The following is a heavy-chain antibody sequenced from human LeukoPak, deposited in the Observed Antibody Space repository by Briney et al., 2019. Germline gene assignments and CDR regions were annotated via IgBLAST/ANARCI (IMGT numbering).Heavy chain of an antibody. CDR1: GGTFSSYA. D-gene: IGHD3-3*01. CDR2: IIPIFGTA. Sequence: GASVTLSCKASGGTFSSYAISWVRQAPGQGLEWRGGIIPIFGTANYAQKFQGRVPIPTDESTSSAYMQLISLRSEDTAVYYCARSDFWSGYSLRYMDVWGKGTTVTASS. V-gene: IGHV1-69*05. J-gene: IGHJ6*03. CDR3: ARSDFWSGYSLRYMDV.